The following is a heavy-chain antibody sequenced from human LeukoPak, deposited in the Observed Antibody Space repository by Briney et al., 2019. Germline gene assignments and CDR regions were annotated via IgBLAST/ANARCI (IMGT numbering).Heavy chain of an antibody. CDR3: ASDRYFGSGSYLFDS. Sequence: GGSLRLSCAASGFTFSSYEMNWVRQAPGKGLQWVAVISYDGSNKYYADSVKGRFTISRDSSQNTLYLQMNSLRAEDTALYYCASDRYFGSGSYLFDSWGQGTLVTVSS. CDR1: GFTFSSYE. CDR2: ISYDGSNK. J-gene: IGHJ4*02. V-gene: IGHV3-30-3*01. D-gene: IGHD3-10*01.